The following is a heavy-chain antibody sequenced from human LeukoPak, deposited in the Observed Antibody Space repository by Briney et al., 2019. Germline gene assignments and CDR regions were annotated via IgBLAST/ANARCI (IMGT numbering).Heavy chain of an antibody. J-gene: IGHJ6*03. CDR1: GFTFSSYA. CDR2: ISYDGSNK. V-gene: IGHV3-30*04. CDR3: ARTPYQYYYYMDV. Sequence: GGSLRLSCAASGFTFSSYAMHWVRQAPGKGLEWVAVISYDGSNKYYADSVKGRFTISRDNSKNTLYLQMNSLRAEDTAVYYCARTPYQYYYYMDVWGKGTTVTVSS.